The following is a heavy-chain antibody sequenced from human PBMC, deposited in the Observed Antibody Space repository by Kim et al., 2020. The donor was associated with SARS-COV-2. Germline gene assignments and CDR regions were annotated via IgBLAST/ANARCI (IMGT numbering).Heavy chain of an antibody. CDR2: IYYSGST. D-gene: IGHD6-19*01. CDR3: ARDGRDVAGTDY. V-gene: IGHV4-31*03. J-gene: IGHJ4*02. CDR1: GGSISSGGYY. Sequence: SETLSLTCTVSGGSISSGGYYWSWIRQHPGKGLEWIGYIYYSGSTYYNPSLKSRVTISVDTSKNQFSLKLSAVTAADTAVYYCARDGRDVAGTDYWGQGTLVTVSS.